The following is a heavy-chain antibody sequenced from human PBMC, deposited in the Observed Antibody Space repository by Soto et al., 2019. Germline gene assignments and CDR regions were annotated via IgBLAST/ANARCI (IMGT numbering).Heavy chain of an antibody. D-gene: IGHD3-3*01. J-gene: IGHJ4*02. V-gene: IGHV3-23*01. CDR3: AKGLDYDFWSGYYASVDY. Sequence: LRVSWAAAGFNIISHARSWVRKNTGKGLEWVSAISGSGGSTYYADSVKGRFTISRDNSKNTLYLQMNSLRAEDTAVYYCAKGLDYDFWSGYYASVDYWGQGTLVTVSS. CDR2: ISGSGGST. CDR1: GFNIISHA.